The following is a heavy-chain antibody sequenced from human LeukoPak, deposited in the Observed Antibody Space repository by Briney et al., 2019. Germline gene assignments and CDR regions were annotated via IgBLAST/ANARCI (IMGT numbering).Heavy chain of an antibody. V-gene: IGHV3-48*04. CDR3: ARVSSGSYYILDY. D-gene: IGHD1-26*01. Sequence: SGGSLRLSCAASGFTFSSYSMNWVRQAPGKGLEWASYISSSGSTIYYADSVKGRLTISRDNVKNSLYLQMSSLRAEDTAVYYCARVSSGSYYILDYWGQGTLVTVSS. CDR1: GFTFSSYS. J-gene: IGHJ4*02. CDR2: ISSSGSTI.